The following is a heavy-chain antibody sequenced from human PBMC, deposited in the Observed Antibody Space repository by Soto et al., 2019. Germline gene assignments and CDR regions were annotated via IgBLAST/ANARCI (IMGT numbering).Heavy chain of an antibody. V-gene: IGHV1-18*01. J-gene: IGHJ5*02. CDR3: ARDYGIHLMGKNCFDP. CDR1: GYTFSDYG. D-gene: IGHD5-18*01. CDR2: ISTYTGNT. Sequence: QVQLVQYGAEVKKPGASVKVSCKASGYTFSDYGISWVRQAPGQGLEWMGCISTYTGNTNYAQNLKGRVTMTTDTSTSTAYMELRSRRSDDTAQYYCARDYGIHLMGKNCFDPWGQGTLVTVST.